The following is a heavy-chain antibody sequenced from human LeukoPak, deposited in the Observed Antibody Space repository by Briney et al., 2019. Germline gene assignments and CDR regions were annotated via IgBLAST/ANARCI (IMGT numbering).Heavy chain of an antibody. D-gene: IGHD6-19*01. J-gene: IGHJ4*02. V-gene: IGHV4-38-2*02. Sequence: SETLSLTCTVSGYSISSGYYWGWIRQPPGKGLEWIGSIYHTGSTFYNPSLKSRVTISVDTSKNQFSLYLSSVTAADTAMYYCARAGLAVANTLIFFDYWGQGTLVTVSS. CDR3: ARAGLAVANTLIFFDY. CDR1: GYSISSGYY. CDR2: IYHTGST.